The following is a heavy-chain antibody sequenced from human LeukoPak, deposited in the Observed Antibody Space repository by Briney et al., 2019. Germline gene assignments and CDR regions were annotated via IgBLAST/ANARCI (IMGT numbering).Heavy chain of an antibody. CDR1: GFTFDDFG. V-gene: IGHV3-20*04. CDR3: ARDRRKRFWSGFYTELDY. D-gene: IGHD3-3*01. Sequence: PGGSLRPSCTTSGFTFDDFGLSWVRQAPGKGLEWVSCINWNGGSTGYADSVKGRFTISRDNAKNSLYLQMNSLRAEDTALYYCARDRRKRFWSGFYTELDYWGQGTLVTVSS. CDR2: INWNGGST. J-gene: IGHJ4*02.